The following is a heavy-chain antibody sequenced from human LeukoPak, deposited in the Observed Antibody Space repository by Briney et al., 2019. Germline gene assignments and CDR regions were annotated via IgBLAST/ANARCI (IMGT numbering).Heavy chain of an antibody. CDR3: ARGTAVAGT. Sequence: PPETLSLTCTVSGDSISNYYWSWIRQSPGKGLEWIGYIYYSGSTNYNPSLKSRVTISVDTSKNQFSLRLSSVTAADTAVYYCARGTAVAGTWGQGTLVTVSS. CDR2: IYYSGST. CDR1: GDSISNYY. J-gene: IGHJ5*02. V-gene: IGHV4-59*01. D-gene: IGHD6-19*01.